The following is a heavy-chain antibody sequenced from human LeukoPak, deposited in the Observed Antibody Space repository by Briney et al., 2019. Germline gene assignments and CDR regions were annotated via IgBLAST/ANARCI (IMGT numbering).Heavy chain of an antibody. V-gene: IGHV1-2*02. Sequence: GASVTVSCKASGYTFTGYYMHWVRQAPGQGLEWMGWINPNGGGTNYAQKFQGRVTMTRDTSISTAYMELSGLRSDDTAVYYCARRHPTGTDAFDIWGQGTMVTVSS. CDR1: GYTFTGYY. CDR3: ARRHPTGTDAFDI. D-gene: IGHD1-1*01. J-gene: IGHJ3*02. CDR2: INPNGGGT.